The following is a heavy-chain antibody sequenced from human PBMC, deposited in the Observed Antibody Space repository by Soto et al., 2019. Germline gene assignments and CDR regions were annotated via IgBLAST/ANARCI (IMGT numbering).Heavy chain of an antibody. J-gene: IGHJ4*01. D-gene: IGHD6-19*01. Sequence: GESLKISCKGSGYSFTSYWIGWVRQMPGKGLEWMGIIYPGDSDTRYSPSFQGQVTISADKSISTAYLQWSSLKASDTAMYYCARGSGYSSGWYLRDNGLDHWGHGTLVTVPS. CDR2: IYPGDSDT. V-gene: IGHV5-51*01. CDR1: GYSFTSYW. CDR3: ARGSGYSSGWYLRDNGLDH.